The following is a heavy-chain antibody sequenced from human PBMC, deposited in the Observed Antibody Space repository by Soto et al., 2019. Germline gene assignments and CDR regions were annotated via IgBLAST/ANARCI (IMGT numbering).Heavy chain of an antibody. D-gene: IGHD1-26*01. V-gene: IGHV3-53*01. CDR1: GFTVSSNY. CDR3: AREGGVVGATWGAFDI. J-gene: IGHJ3*02. CDR2: IYSGGST. Sequence: GGSLRLSCAASGFTVSSNYMSWVRQAPGKGLEWVSVIYSGGSTYYADSVKGRFTISRDNSKNTLYLQMNSLRAEDTAVYYCAREGGVVGATWGAFDIWGQGTMVTVSS.